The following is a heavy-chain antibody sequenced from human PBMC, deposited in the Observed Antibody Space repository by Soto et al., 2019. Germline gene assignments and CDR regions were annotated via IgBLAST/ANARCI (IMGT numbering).Heavy chain of an antibody. J-gene: IGHJ6*02. Sequence: QVQLVESGGGVVQPGRSLRLSCAASGFTFSSYGMHWVRQAPGKWLEWVAVIWYDGSNKYYADSVKGRFTISRNNSKNTLYLQMTSLRAEDTAVYYCAREITPPPRVGSRSSTSYYYYYGMDVWGQGTTVTVSS. D-gene: IGHD2-2*01. CDR1: GFTFSSYG. CDR2: IWYDGSNK. CDR3: AREITPPPRVGSRSSTSYYYYYGMDV. V-gene: IGHV3-33*01.